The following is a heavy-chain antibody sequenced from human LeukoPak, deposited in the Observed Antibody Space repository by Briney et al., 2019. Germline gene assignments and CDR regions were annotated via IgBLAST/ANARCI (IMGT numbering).Heavy chain of an antibody. CDR2: ISSSSSNI. V-gene: IGHV3-21*01. Sequence: GGSLRLSCAASGFTFSSYSMNWVRQAPGKGLDCVSSISSSSSNIYYADSVKGRFTISRDNAKNSLYLQMNSLSAEDTAVYYCARDPIGVEDAFDIWGQGTLVAVSS. CDR1: GFTFSSYS. CDR3: ARDPIGVEDAFDI. D-gene: IGHD3-3*01. J-gene: IGHJ3*02.